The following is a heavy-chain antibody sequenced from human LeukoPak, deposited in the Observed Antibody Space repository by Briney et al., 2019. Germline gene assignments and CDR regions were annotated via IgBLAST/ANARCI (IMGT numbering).Heavy chain of an antibody. Sequence: SGPALVKPTETLTLTCTFSGVSLSTSGMCVTWIRHPPGKALECLARIDWDDDNYYSTSLETRLTISKDTSKNQVVLTMTNMDHVDTATFYCARFSSGTWALDYRGQGTLVTVSS. D-gene: IGHD3-22*01. CDR2: IDWDDDN. V-gene: IGHV2-70*11. J-gene: IGHJ4*02. CDR1: GVSLSTSGMC. CDR3: ARFSSGTWALDY.